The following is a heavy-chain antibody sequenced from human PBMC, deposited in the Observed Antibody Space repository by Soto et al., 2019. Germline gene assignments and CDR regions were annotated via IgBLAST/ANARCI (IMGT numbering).Heavy chain of an antibody. J-gene: IGHJ4*01. CDR2: INPGGGNV. D-gene: IGHD6-6*01. CDR3: ARVVEYSSSDFDY. V-gene: IGHV1-46*01. Sequence: ASVKVSCKASGYSFTRHYIHWVRQAPGQGLEWMGLINPGGGNVNYAQNFQGRVIMTRDPSTSTAYMELNSLRSDDTAVYYCARVVEYSSSDFDYWGQGTLVT. CDR1: GYSFTRHY.